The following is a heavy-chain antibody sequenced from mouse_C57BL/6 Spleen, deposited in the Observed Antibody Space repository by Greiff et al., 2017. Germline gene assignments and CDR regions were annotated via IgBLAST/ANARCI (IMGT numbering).Heavy chain of an antibody. CDR2: INPYNGGT. Sequence: EVQLQQSGPVLVKPGASVKMSCKASGYTFTDYYMNWVKQSHGKSLEWIGVINPYNGGTSYNQKFKGKATLTVDKSSSTAYMELNSLTSEDSAVYYCARDYYGSNWYFDVWGTGTTGTVSS. CDR1: GYTFTDYY. J-gene: IGHJ1*03. V-gene: IGHV1-19*01. D-gene: IGHD2-1*01. CDR3: ARDYYGSNWYFDV.